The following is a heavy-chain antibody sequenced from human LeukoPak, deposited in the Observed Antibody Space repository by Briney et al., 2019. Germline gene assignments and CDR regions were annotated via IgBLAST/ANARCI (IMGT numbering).Heavy chain of an antibody. J-gene: IGHJ4*02. CDR1: RDSFTNYW. CDR3: ARRGSGFDY. Sequence: GESLKISCKGSRDSFTNYWIGWVRQMPGKGLEWMGLIYPYDSDTRYSPSFQGQVTISVDKSISTAYLQWSSLKASDTAMYYCARRGSGFDYWGQGTLVTVSS. D-gene: IGHD6-25*01. V-gene: IGHV5-51*01. CDR2: IYPYDSDT.